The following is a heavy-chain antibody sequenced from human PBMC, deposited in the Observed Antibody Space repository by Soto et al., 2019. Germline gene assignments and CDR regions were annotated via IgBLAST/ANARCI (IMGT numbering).Heavy chain of an antibody. Sequence: PGGSLRLSCAASGFTFSSYPMSWVRQAPGKGREWVSAISGSGGSTYYADSVKGRFTISRDNSKNTLYLQMNSLRAEDTAVYYCAKDVLLWFGELKGHDAFDIWGQGTMVTVSS. CDR3: AKDVLLWFGELKGHDAFDI. V-gene: IGHV3-23*01. J-gene: IGHJ3*02. CDR1: GFTFSSYP. CDR2: ISGSGGST. D-gene: IGHD3-10*01.